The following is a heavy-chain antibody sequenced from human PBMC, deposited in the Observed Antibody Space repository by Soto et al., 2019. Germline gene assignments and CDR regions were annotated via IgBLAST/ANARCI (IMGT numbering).Heavy chain of an antibody. CDR3: AKDKGHSSGWPTFDY. Sequence: PGGSLRLSCAASGFTFSSYGMSWVRQTPGKGLEWVSGISGSGGSTDYADSVKGRFTISRDNFKNTLYLQMNSLRAEDTAVYYCAKDKGHSSGWPTFDYWGQGTLVTVSS. CDR1: GFTFSSYG. CDR2: ISGSGGST. V-gene: IGHV3-23*01. D-gene: IGHD6-19*01. J-gene: IGHJ4*02.